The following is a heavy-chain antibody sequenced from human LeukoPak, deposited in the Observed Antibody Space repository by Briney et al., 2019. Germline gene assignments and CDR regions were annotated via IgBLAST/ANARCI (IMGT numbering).Heavy chain of an antibody. Sequence: GGSLRLSCAASGFTFNTYSMNWVRQAPGKGLEWVSYISSSSGTIYYADSVKGRFTISRDNAKNSLYLQMSGLRAEDTALYYCARGSFWSGYSPGYWGQGTLVTVSS. V-gene: IGHV3-48*04. CDR3: ARGSFWSGYSPGY. J-gene: IGHJ4*02. CDR2: ISSSSGTI. CDR1: GFTFNTYS. D-gene: IGHD3-3*01.